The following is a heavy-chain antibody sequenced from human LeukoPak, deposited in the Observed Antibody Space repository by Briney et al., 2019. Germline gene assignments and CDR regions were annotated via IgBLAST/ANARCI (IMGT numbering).Heavy chain of an antibody. D-gene: IGHD3-22*01. V-gene: IGHV4-39*07. CDR3: ATGGYYYDSSAC. CDR1: GGSISSSSYY. CDR2: IYYSGNT. Sequence: SETLSLTCTVSGGSISSSSYYWGWIRQPPGEGLEWIGSIYYSGNTYYNPSLKSRVTISIDTSKNRFSLNLSSVTAADTAVYYCATGGYYYDSSACWGQGTLVTVSS. J-gene: IGHJ4*02.